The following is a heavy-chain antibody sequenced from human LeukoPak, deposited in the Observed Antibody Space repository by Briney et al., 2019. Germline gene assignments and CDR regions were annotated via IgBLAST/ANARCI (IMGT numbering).Heavy chain of an antibody. CDR1: GYSISSGYY. V-gene: IGHV4-38-2*02. CDR3: ASVGYSYGYWFDP. D-gene: IGHD5-18*01. CDR2: IYYSGST. Sequence: SETLSLTCTVSGYSISSGYYWGWIRQPPGKGLEWIGSIYYSGSTYYNPSLKSRVTISVDTSKNQFSLKLSSVTAADTAVYYCASVGYSYGYWFDPWGQGTLVTVSS. J-gene: IGHJ5*02.